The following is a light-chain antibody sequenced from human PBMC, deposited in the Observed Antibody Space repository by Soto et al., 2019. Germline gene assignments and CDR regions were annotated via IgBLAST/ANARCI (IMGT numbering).Light chain of an antibody. J-gene: IGKJ1*01. CDR3: QQYNNWPTA. V-gene: IGKV3-15*01. CDR1: QTVSDN. Sequence: EIVLTQFPGILSLSPGERATLSCRASQTVSDNFLAWYQQKPGQSPRLLIYGASTRATGIPARFSGSGSGTEFTLTLSSLQSEDFEVYYCQQYNNWPTAFGQGTKVEIK. CDR2: GAS.